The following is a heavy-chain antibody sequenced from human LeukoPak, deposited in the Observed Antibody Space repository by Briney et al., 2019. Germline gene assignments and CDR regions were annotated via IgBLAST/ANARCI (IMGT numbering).Heavy chain of an antibody. D-gene: IGHD2-21*01. V-gene: IGHV4-4*07. CDR2: IYTSGST. J-gene: IGHJ4*02. CDR1: GDSISSYS. Sequence: PSETLSLTCTVSGDSISSYSWSWIRQPAGKGLEWIGRIYTSGSTNYNPSLKSRVTMSVDTSKNQFFLKLSSVTAADTAVYYCARVIGSWKFDSWGQGTLVTVSS. CDR3: ARVIGSWKFDS.